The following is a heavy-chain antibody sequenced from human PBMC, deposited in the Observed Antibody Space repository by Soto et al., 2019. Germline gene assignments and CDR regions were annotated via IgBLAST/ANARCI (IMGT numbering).Heavy chain of an antibody. J-gene: IGHJ5*02. CDR2: IHYSGST. CDR1: GASISIGTDY. Sequence: SETLSLTCSVSGASISIGTDYWGWIRQPPGKGLEWIGNIHYSGSTYYNPSLKSRVTISVDTSKNQFSLKLSSVTAADTAVYYCARGLGFIAAAGKGWFDPWGQGTLVTVSS. D-gene: IGHD6-13*01. CDR3: ARGLGFIAAAGKGWFDP. V-gene: IGHV4-39*07.